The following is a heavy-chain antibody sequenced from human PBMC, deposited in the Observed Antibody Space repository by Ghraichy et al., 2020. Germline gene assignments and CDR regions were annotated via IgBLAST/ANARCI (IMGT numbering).Heavy chain of an antibody. J-gene: IGHJ6*02. Sequence: GSLSLTCTVSGGSISHHFWTWVRQSPGKGLEWIGSLSYNDGTEYNPSLRTRLTISVDTSRNHFSLRLTSWTAADTAVYYCARAPYCSDGICYARYYYGMDVWGQGTSVTVSS. D-gene: IGHD2-15*01. CDR3: ARAPYCSDGICYARYYYGMDV. CDR1: GGSISHHF. V-gene: IGHV4-59*11. CDR2: LSYNDGT.